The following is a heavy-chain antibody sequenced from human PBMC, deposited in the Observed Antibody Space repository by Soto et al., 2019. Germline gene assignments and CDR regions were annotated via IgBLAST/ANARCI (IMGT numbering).Heavy chain of an antibody. V-gene: IGHV4-34*01. Sequence: PSETLSLTCSVSGGSISSFYWSWVRQPPGKGLEWIGEINHSGSITYAPSLKSRVTMSVDTSKSQFSLRLNSVTAADTAAYYCARGEVTTGVFWGQGTQVTVSS. D-gene: IGHD4-17*01. CDR2: INHSGSI. CDR1: GGSISSFY. J-gene: IGHJ4*02. CDR3: ARGEVTTGVF.